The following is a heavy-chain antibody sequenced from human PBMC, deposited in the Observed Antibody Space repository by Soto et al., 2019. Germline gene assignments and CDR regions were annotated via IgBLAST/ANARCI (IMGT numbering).Heavy chain of an antibody. J-gene: IGHJ4*02. V-gene: IGHV3-48*02. CDR1: GFTFSSYS. CDR2: MSGSSSTI. Sequence: GGSLRLSCPASGFTFSSYSMNWVRQALGKGLEWVSYMSGSSSTIHYADSVKGRFTISRDNAKNSLYLQMNSLRDEDTAVYYCARSEFYFGSSGYHFDYWGQGTLVTVSS. D-gene: IGHD3-22*01. CDR3: ARSEFYFGSSGYHFDY.